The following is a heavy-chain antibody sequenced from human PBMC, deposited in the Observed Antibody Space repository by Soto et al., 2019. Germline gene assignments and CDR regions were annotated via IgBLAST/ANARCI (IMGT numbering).Heavy chain of an antibody. J-gene: IGHJ4*02. Sequence: QVQLLESGGGLVKPGGSLRLSCAASGFTFSDYYMTWIRQAPGQGLEWVSYITSSGSTIHYADSVRGRFTMSRDNARNSLALQMNSLRVEDTAVYYCARDRTTSSFGNYFDYWGQGTLVTVSS. CDR2: ITSSGSTI. CDR1: GFTFSDYY. CDR3: ARDRTTSSFGNYFDY. D-gene: IGHD2-2*01. V-gene: IGHV3-11*01.